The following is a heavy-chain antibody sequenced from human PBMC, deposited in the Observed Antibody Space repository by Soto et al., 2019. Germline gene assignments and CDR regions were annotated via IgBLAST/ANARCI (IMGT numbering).Heavy chain of an antibody. V-gene: IGHV1-2*04. J-gene: IGHJ4*02. D-gene: IGHD3-3*01. Sequence: ASVKVSCKTSGYTFTGYQMHWVRQAPGRGLEWMGWINPDSGATNYAQNFQGWVTMTRDTSITTAYMELSRLTSDDTAVYYCATQSATATFGHLEFWGQGTLVTVSS. CDR1: GYTFTGYQ. CDR3: ATQSATATFGHLEF. CDR2: INPDSGAT.